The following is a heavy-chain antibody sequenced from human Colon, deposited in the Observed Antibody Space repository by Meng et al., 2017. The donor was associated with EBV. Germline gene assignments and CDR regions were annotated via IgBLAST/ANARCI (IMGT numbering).Heavy chain of an antibody. CDR1: GGSFRGYY. CDR2: INYNGTT. J-gene: IGHJ4*02. V-gene: IGHV4-34*01. Sequence: QVQLQQWGAGLLKPSGPLSLSCAVYGGSFRGYYWTWIFQPPGQGLEGVAEINYNGTTNYSPSLKSRVTISIDTSKNQFSLKLSSVTAADTAIYYCARRLAALDYWGQGTLVTVSS. CDR3: ARRLAALDY. D-gene: IGHD6-19*01.